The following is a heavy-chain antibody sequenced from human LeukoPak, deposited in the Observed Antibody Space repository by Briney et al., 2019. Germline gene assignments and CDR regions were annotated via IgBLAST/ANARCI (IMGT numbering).Heavy chain of an antibody. CDR2: ISGSGGST. Sequence: PGGSLRLSCAASGFTFSSYGMSWVRQAPGKGLEWVSAISGSGGSTYYADSVKGRFTISRDNSKNTLYLQMNSLRAEDTAVYYCAKGRLPEYYFDYWGQGTLVTVSS. CDR1: GFTFSSYG. CDR3: AKGRLPEYYFDY. D-gene: IGHD6-25*01. V-gene: IGHV3-23*01. J-gene: IGHJ4*02.